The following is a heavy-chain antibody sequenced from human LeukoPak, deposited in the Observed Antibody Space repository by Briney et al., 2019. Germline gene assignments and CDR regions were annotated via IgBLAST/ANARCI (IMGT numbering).Heavy chain of an antibody. CDR1: GFTFSSYS. CDR3: AREPMSSLRYYGMDV. CDR2: ISSSSSYI. D-gene: IGHD4-17*01. J-gene: IGHJ6*02. V-gene: IGHV3-21*01. Sequence: GGSLRLSCAASGFTFSSYSMNWVRQAPGKGLEWVSSISSSSSYIYYADSVKGRFTISRDNAKNSLYLQMNSLRAEDTAVYYCAREPMSSLRYYGMDVWGQGTTVTVSS.